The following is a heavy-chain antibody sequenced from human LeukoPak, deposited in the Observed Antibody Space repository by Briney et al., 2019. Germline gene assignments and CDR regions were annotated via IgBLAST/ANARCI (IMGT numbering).Heavy chain of an antibody. CDR3: ARGHFWSGYPYFDY. V-gene: IGHV3-7*04. J-gene: IGHJ4*02. Sequence: GGSLRLSCAASGFTFSSYAMTWVRQAPGKGLEWVANIKQDGSEKYYVDSVKGRFTISRDNAKNSLYLQMNSLRAEDTAVYYCARGHFWSGYPYFDYWGQGTLVTVSS. CDR1: GFTFSSYA. D-gene: IGHD3-3*02. CDR2: IKQDGSEK.